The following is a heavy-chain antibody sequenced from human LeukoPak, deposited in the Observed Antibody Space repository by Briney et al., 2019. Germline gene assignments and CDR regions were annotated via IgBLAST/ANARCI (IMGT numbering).Heavy chain of an antibody. J-gene: IGHJ4*02. Sequence: GGSLRLSCAASGFTFSSYSMDWLRQAPGKGLEWVSSISSSSSYIYYADSVKGRFTISRDNAKNSLYLQMNSLRAEDTAVYYCARDNPDRYCSSTSCYQDYWGQGTLVTVSS. CDR3: ARDNPDRYCSSTSCYQDY. CDR1: GFTFSSYS. V-gene: IGHV3-21*01. D-gene: IGHD2-2*01. CDR2: ISSSSSYI.